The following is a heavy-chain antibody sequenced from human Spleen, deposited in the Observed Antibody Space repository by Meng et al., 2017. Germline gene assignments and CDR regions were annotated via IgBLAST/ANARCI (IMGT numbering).Heavy chain of an antibody. CDR2: ISWNSGSI. D-gene: IGHD6-19*01. CDR3: ANGHSSGWFCPDY. Sequence: SLKISCAASGFPFDDYAMHWVRQAPGKGLEWVSGISWNSGSIGYADSVKGRFTISRDNAKNSLYLQMNSLRAEDTALYYCANGHSSGWFCPDYWGQGTLVTVSS. J-gene: IGHJ4*02. CDR1: GFPFDDYA. V-gene: IGHV3-9*01.